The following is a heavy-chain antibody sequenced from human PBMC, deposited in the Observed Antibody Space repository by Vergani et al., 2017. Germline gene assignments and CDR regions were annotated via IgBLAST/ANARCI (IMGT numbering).Heavy chain of an antibody. CDR3: ARDYDSNYVTNPDY. Sequence: EVQLVESGGGLVKPGGSLRLSCAASGFTFSRYSMNWVRQAPGKGLEWFSSISSSSSYIYYADSVKGRFTISRDNAKNSLYLQMNSLRAEDTAVYYCARDYDSNYVTNPDYWGQGTLVTVSS. V-gene: IGHV3-21*01. D-gene: IGHD4-11*01. J-gene: IGHJ4*02. CDR1: GFTFSRYS. CDR2: ISSSSSYI.